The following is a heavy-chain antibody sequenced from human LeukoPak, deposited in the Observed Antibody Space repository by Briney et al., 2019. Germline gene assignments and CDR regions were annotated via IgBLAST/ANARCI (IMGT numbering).Heavy chain of an antibody. CDR1: GFTFSSYG. CDR3: ARDGFDDSSGYYHLGY. D-gene: IGHD3-22*01. Sequence: PGGSLRLSCAASGFTFSSYGMHWVRQAPGKGLEWVAVIWYDGSNKYYADSVKGRFTISRDNSKNTLYLQMNSLRAEDTAVYYCARDGFDDSSGYYHLGYWGQGTLVTVSS. J-gene: IGHJ4*02. CDR2: IWYDGSNK. V-gene: IGHV3-33*01.